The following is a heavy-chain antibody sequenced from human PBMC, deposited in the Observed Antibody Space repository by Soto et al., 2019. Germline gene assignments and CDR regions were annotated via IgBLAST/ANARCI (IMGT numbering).Heavy chain of an antibody. J-gene: IGHJ4*02. V-gene: IGHV4-31*03. CDR1: GGSISSGGYY. CDR2: IFYSGST. D-gene: IGHD2-2*01. CDR3: ARGVLLLPAATFARYYFDY. Sequence: QVQLQESGPGLVKPSQTLSLTCTVSGGSISSGGYYWSWIRQHPGKGLEWIGYIFYSGSTYYNPSLKRRVTISVDTSKNQFSLKLSSVTAADTAVYYCARGVLLLPAATFARYYFDYWGQGTLVTVSS.